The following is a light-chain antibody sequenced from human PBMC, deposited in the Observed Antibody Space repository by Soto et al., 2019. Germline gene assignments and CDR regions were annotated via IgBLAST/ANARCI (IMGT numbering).Light chain of an antibody. Sequence: IQLTQSPSSVSASVGDRVTVTCLASQDISSWLAWYQQKPGKAPKLLIYAASSLQSGVTSRFSGSGSGTDFTITISSLQPEDFANYYCQPANSFPITFGQGTRLEIK. CDR3: QPANSFPIT. CDR2: AAS. J-gene: IGKJ5*01. CDR1: QDISSW. V-gene: IGKV1-12*01.